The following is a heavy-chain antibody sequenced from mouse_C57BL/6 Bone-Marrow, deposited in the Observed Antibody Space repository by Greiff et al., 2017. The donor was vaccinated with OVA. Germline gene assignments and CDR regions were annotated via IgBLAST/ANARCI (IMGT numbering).Heavy chain of an antibody. CDR3: ARLPYYGSSYDWYFDV. J-gene: IGHJ1*03. CDR1: GYTFTDYY. D-gene: IGHD1-1*01. CDR2: INPYNGGT. V-gene: IGHV1-19*01. Sequence: VQLQQSGPVLVKPGASVKTSCKASGYTFTDYYMNWVKQSHGKSLEWIGVINPYNGGTSYNQKFKGKATLTVDKSSSTAYMELNSLTSEDSAVYYCARLPYYGSSYDWYFDVWGTGTTVTVSS.